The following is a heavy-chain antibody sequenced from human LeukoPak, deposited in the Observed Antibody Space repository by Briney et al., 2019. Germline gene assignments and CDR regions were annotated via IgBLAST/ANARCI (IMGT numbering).Heavy chain of an antibody. J-gene: IGHJ5*02. CDR1: GFTFSSYW. Sequence: PGGSLRLSCAASGFTFSSYWMHWVRQIPGKGLVWVSRIKSDGSTICADSVKGRFTISRDNAKNTVYLQMNSLRAEDTAIYYCARAVTYFYGSVTYDWFDPWGQGTLVTVSS. D-gene: IGHD3-10*01. CDR2: IKSDGST. CDR3: ARAVTYFYGSVTYDWFDP. V-gene: IGHV3-74*01.